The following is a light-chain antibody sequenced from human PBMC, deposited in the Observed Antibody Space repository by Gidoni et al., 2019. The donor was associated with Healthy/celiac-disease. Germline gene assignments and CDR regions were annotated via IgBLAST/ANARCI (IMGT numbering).Light chain of an antibody. J-gene: IGKJ3*01. CDR1: QDSSNY. V-gene: IGKV1-33*01. CDR3: QQYDNPPFT. CDR2: DAS. Sequence: DIQMTQSPSSLSASVGDRVTITCKASQDSSNYLNWYQQKPGKAPKLLIYDASNLETGVPSRFSGSGSGTDFTFTISSLQPEDIATYYCQQYDNPPFTFXPXTKVDIK.